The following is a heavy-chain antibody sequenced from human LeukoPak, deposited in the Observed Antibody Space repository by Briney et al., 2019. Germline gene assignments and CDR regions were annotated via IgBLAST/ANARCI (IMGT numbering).Heavy chain of an antibody. CDR1: GFTFNNYA. Sequence: GGSLRLSCAASGFTFNNYAMSWVRQAPGKGPEWLSAISGSGGSTTDADSVKGRFTTSRDNSKSTLYLQMNSLRAEDTAIYYCAKIFHTDGYYLGEHLFDAWGQGTLVTVSS. D-gene: IGHD3-22*01. J-gene: IGHJ5*02. CDR2: ISGSGGST. CDR3: AKIFHTDGYYLGEHLFDA. V-gene: IGHV3-23*01.